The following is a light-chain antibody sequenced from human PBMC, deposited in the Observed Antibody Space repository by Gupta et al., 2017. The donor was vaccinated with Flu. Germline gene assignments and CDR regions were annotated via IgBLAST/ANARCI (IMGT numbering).Light chain of an antibody. V-gene: IGLV1-40*01. CDR3: QAYGRGPSGTPYGL. J-gene: IGLJ3*02. CDR2: GIN. CDR1: SSNIGAGFD. Sequence: HSVLTQPPSVSGAPVQRVTISCTGSSSNIGAGFDVHWYQHLPGTDPTLLIYGINNRPSGVPDRFSGSKSATSGSLAINGLTPEDEADDDGQAYGRGPSGTPYGLFGGGTKLTVL.